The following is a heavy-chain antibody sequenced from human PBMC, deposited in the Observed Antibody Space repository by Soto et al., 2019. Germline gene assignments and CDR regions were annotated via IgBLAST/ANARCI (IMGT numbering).Heavy chain of an antibody. V-gene: IGHV4-59*01. CDR1: GDCITRSH. D-gene: IGHD3-22*01. CDR3: ARPHDSSGQNWLDP. Sequence: SPPLSVTYTVSGDCITRSHWNCIQQPLGKPLEWIGYIYYRGSTNYNPSLKSRLTLSVDTSKNQIFLRLNSVTAADTAMYYCARPHDSSGQNWLDPWGQGTLVTVSS. J-gene: IGHJ5*02. CDR2: IYYRGST.